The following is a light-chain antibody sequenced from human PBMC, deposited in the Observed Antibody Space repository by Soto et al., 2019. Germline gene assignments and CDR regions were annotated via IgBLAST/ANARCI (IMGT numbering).Light chain of an antibody. CDR2: DAS. CDR3: QQCLSNPLT. V-gene: IGKV1-33*01. Sequence: DIQMTQSPSSLSASVGDRXTXTCQASRDITNYLNWYQQKSGKSPNSLIYDASNLETGVQSRLRGSGSGTDFTFTISSLQPEDIETYFCQQCLSNPLTFCGGTKVDIK. J-gene: IGKJ4*01. CDR1: RDITNY.